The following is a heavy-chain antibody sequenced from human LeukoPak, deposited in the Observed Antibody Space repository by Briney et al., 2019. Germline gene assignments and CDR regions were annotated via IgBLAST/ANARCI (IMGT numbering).Heavy chain of an antibody. Sequence: SETLSLTCTVSGDITHYWGWVRQPPGKGPECIGSIYFSGSVYYNPSLRSRVTISLDTSTKQLSLKLSSVTVADTAIYYCAKHNGGGVVSYVAPGPPDYFDHWGQGALVIVSS. CDR3: AKHNGGGVVSYVAPGPPDYFDH. V-gene: IGHV4-39*01. J-gene: IGHJ4*02. CDR1: GDITHY. CDR2: IYFSGSV. D-gene: IGHD1-26*01.